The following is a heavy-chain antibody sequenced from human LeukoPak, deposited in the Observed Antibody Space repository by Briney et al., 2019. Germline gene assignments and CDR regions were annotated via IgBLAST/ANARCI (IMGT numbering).Heavy chain of an antibody. CDR1: GFTFSSYA. D-gene: IGHD3-10*01. V-gene: IGHV3-23*01. CDR2: IRGRGDST. J-gene: IGHJ3*02. Sequence: PGGSLRLSCAASGFTFSSYAMSWVRQAPGKGLEWVSAIRGRGDSTNYADSVKGRFTISRDNSKNTLYLQMNSLRAEDTAAYYCAKDYYGSGSYQVYAFDIWGQGTMVTVSS. CDR3: AKDYYGSGSYQVYAFDI.